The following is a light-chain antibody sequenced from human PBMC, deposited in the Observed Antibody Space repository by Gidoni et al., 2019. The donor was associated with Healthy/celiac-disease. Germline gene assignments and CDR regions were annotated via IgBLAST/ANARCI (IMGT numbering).Light chain of an antibody. V-gene: IGKV1-39*01. Sequence: DIQITPSPSSLSASVGDRVTITCRASQSISSYLNWYQQKPGKAPKLLLYAASSLQSGVPSRFSGSGSGTDFTITISSLQHEEFETYYWQRNYSTPRTFGQGTKVEIK. CDR2: AAS. CDR3: QRNYSTPRT. J-gene: IGKJ1*01. CDR1: QSISSY.